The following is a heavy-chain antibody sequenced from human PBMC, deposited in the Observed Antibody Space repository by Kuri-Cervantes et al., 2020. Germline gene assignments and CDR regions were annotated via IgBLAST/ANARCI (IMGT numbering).Heavy chain of an antibody. J-gene: IGHJ2*01. Sequence: GSLRLSCAASGFTFSSYSMNWVRQAPGKGLEWVSSISSSSSYIYYADSVKGRFTISRDNAKNSLYLQMNSLRAEDTAVYYCARVTPSGGGYFDLWGRGTLVTVSS. CDR2: ISSSSSYI. D-gene: IGHD6-19*01. V-gene: IGHV3-21*01. CDR3: ARVTPSGGGYFDL. CDR1: GFTFSSYS.